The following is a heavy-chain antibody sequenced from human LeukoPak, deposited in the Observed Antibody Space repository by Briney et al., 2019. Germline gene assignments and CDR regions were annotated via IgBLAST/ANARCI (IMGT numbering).Heavy chain of an antibody. V-gene: IGHV3-48*03. CDR3: ARALRFDP. J-gene: IGHJ5*02. Sequence: PGGSLRLSCAASGFTFSSYEMNWVRQAPGKGLEWVSYIRSSGSPKYYADSVKGRFTISRDNAKNSLYLQMNSLRAEDTAVYYCARALRFDPWGQGTLVTVSS. CDR1: GFTFSSYE. CDR2: IRSSGSPK.